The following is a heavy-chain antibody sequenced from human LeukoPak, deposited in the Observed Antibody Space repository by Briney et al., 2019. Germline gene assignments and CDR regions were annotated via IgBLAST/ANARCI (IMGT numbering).Heavy chain of an antibody. D-gene: IGHD2-15*01. CDR3: AKDGLSVVYYYYGMDV. CDR2: ISYDGSNK. CDR1: GFTFSSYG. V-gene: IGHV3-30*18. Sequence: GGSLRLSCAASGFTFSSYGMHWVRQAPGKGLEWVAVISYDGSNKYYADSVKGRFTISRDNSKNTLYLQMNSLRAEDTAVYYRAKDGLSVVYYYYGMDVWGQGTTVTVFS. J-gene: IGHJ6*02.